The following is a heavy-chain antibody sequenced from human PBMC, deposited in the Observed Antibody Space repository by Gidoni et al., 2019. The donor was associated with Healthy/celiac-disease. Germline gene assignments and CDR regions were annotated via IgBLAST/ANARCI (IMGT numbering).Heavy chain of an antibody. J-gene: IGHJ4*02. Sequence: EVQLVESGGGLVQPGGSLRLSCAASGFTFSIYSMNWVRQAPGKGLEWVSYISSSSSTIYYADSGKGRFTISRDNAKNSLYLQMNSLRAEDTAVYYCARGRRVYSSSSRHYDSSFFDYWGQGTLVTVSS. D-gene: IGHD6-6*01. CDR1: GFTFSIYS. CDR3: ARGRRVYSSSSRHYDSSFFDY. CDR2: ISSSSSTI. V-gene: IGHV3-48*01.